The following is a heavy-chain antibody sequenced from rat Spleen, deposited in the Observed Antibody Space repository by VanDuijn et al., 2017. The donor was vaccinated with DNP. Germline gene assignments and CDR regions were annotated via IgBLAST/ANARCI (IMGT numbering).Heavy chain of an antibody. J-gene: IGHJ2*01. V-gene: IGHV5-34*01. Sequence: EVQLVESGGGLVQPGRSLKLSCLASGFTFSNYGMNWIRQAPGKGLEWVASISSSSSYIYYADTVKGRFTISRENAKNTLYLQMTSLRSEDTALYYCARFNYGSFFDYWGQGVMVTVSS. D-gene: IGHD1-3*01. CDR1: GFTFSNYG. CDR3: ARFNYGSFFDY. CDR2: ISSSSSYI.